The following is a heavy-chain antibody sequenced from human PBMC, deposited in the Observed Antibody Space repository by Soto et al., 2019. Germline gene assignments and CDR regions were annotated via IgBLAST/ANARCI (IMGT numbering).Heavy chain of an antibody. D-gene: IGHD6-13*01. V-gene: IGHV4-31*03. CDR1: GGSITSGGYY. CDR2: IFYSGST. CDR3: ARARSGYSSSWPAGGWFDP. Sequence: SETLSLTFTVSGGSITSGGYYWSRIRQHPGKGLEWIGYIFYSGSTYYNPSLKSRVTMSVDTSKTQFSLKLSSVTAADTAVYYCARARSGYSSSWPAGGWFDPWGQGTLVTVSS. J-gene: IGHJ5*02.